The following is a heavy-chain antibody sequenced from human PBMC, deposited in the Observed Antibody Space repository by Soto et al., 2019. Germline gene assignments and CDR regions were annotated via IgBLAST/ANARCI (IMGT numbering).Heavy chain of an antibody. J-gene: IGHJ4*02. CDR3: ARGEAVAAYYFDY. CDR1: GFTFSSYA. CDR2: ISYDGSNK. Sequence: QVQLVESGGGVVQPGRSLRLSCAASGFTFSSYAMHWVRQAPGKGLEWVAVISYDGSNKYYADSVKGRFTISRDNSKNTLYLQMNSLRAEDTAVYYCARGEAVAAYYFDYWGQGTLVTVSS. D-gene: IGHD6-19*01. V-gene: IGHV3-30-3*01.